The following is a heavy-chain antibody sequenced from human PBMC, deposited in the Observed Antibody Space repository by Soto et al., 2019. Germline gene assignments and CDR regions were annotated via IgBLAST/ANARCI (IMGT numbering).Heavy chain of an antibody. CDR2: ISSSSTTI. CDR1: AFTFSNYN. CDR3: ARDDSSGPDALDI. Sequence: GGSLRLSCAASAFTFSNYNMNWARQAPGKGLEWVSYISSSSTTIYYADSVKGRFTISRDSAKNSLYLQMNGLRAEDTAVYYCARDDSSGPDALDIWGQGTMVTVS. J-gene: IGHJ3*02. V-gene: IGHV3-48*01. D-gene: IGHD6-19*01.